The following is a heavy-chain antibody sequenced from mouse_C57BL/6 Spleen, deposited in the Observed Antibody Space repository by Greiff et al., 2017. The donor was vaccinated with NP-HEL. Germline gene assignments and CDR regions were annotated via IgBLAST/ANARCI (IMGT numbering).Heavy chain of an antibody. CDR1: GYAFTNYL. Sequence: VKLMESGAELVRPGTSVKVSCKASGYAFTNYLIEWVKQRPGQGLEWIGVINPGSGGTNYNEKFKGKATLTADKSSSTAYMQLSSLTSEDSAVYFCARSPDYYGSSPYYFDYWGQGTTLTVSS. J-gene: IGHJ2*01. V-gene: IGHV1-54*01. D-gene: IGHD1-1*01. CDR3: ARSPDYYGSSPYYFDY. CDR2: INPGSGGT.